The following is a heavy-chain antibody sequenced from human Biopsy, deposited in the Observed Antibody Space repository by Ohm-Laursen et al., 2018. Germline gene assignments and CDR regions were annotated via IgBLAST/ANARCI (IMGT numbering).Heavy chain of an antibody. CDR3: ARDKYRSWNYFDN. CDR2: INPDSGVT. CDR1: GYTFSGYY. J-gene: IGHJ4*02. V-gene: IGHV1-2*02. D-gene: IGHD6-19*01. Sequence: SVKVSCKASGYTFSGYYMHWVRQAPGQGLEWMGWINPDSGVTNYAQKFQGRVTMTRGTSISTAYMELSRLGSDDTAVYYCARDKYRSWNYFDNWGQGSLVTVSS.